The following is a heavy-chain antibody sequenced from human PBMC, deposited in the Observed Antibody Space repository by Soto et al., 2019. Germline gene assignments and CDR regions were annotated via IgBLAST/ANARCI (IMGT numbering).Heavy chain of an antibody. CDR1: GFAFNLYS. Sequence: GGSLRLSCATSGFAFNLYSMNWVRQAPGKGLEWISYIGNNTNSKYYADSVKGRFTISRDNAKNTLYLQMNSLRAEDTAVYYCAKLSPFYGGDYWGKGTLVTVSS. CDR2: IGNNTNSK. D-gene: IGHD2-15*01. J-gene: IGHJ4*02. CDR3: AKLSPFYGGDY. V-gene: IGHV3-48*01.